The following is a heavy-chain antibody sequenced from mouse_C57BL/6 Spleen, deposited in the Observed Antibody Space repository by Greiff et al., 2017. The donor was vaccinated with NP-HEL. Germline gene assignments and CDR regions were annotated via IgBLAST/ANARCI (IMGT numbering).Heavy chain of an antibody. CDR3: ARSDGYYFDY. CDR1: GYSFTGYF. J-gene: IGHJ2*01. CDR2: INPYNGDT. D-gene: IGHD2-3*01. Sequence: VQLQQSGPELVKPGDSVKISCKASGYSFTGYFMNWVIQSHGKSLEWIGRINPYNGDTFYNQKFKGKVTLTVDKSSSTAHMELRSLTSEDSAVYYCARSDGYYFDYWGQGTTLTVSS. V-gene: IGHV1-20*01.